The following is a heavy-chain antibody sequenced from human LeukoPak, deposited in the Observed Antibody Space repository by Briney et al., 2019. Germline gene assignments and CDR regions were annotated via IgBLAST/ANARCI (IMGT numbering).Heavy chain of an antibody. Sequence: ASVKVSCKASGYTFTSYDINWVRQATGQGLEWMGWMNPNSGNTGYAQKFQGRVTMTRNTSISTAYMELSSLRSEDTAVYYCATGEFKRSWGSCYWCHPWRQGALVSVSS. CDR2: MNPNSGNT. CDR3: ATGEFKRSWGSCYWCHP. J-gene: IGHJ5*02. V-gene: IGHV1-8*01. CDR1: GYTFTSYD. D-gene: IGHD2-15*01.